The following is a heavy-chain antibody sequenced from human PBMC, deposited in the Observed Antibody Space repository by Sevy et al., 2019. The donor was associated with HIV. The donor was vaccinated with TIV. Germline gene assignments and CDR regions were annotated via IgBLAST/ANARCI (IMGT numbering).Heavy chain of an antibody. Sequence: GGCLRLSCRASGFNFGDYPMSWFRQAPGKGLAWVGFIRRKASGGTTQYAASVKGRFTISRDASESIAYLQMNSLKIEDTAVYYCSTGGSGTGWFDPWGQGTLVTVSS. V-gene: IGHV3-49*03. J-gene: IGHJ5*02. CDR1: GFNFGDYP. CDR3: STGGSGTGWFDP. D-gene: IGHD3-10*01. CDR2: IRRKASGGTT.